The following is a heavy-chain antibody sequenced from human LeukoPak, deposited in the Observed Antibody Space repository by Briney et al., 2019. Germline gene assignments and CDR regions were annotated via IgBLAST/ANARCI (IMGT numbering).Heavy chain of an antibody. J-gene: IGHJ5*02. D-gene: IGHD3-10*01. V-gene: IGHV4-31*03. CDR1: GGSISSGGYY. CDR3: ASHYYGHLAEFGPGFDP. CDR2: IYYSGST. Sequence: SQTLSLTCTVSGGSISSGGYYWSWIRQHPGKGLEWIGYIYYSGSTYYNPSLKSRVTISVDTSKNQFSLKLSSVTAADTAVYYCASHYYGHLAEFGPGFDPWGQGTLVTVSS.